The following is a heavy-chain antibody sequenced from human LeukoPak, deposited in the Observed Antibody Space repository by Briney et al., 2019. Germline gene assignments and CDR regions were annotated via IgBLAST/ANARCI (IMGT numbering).Heavy chain of an antibody. CDR1: EFTFSTYA. CDR2: ISGSGGST. CDR3: AKYRTGPPYGLDV. V-gene: IGHV3-23*01. D-gene: IGHD1-26*01. Sequence: GGSLRLSCAASEFTFSTYAMNWVRQAPGKGLEWVSGISGSGGSTWYADSVKGRFTISRDNSKNTLYLQMNRLRAEDTATYYCAKYRTGPPYGLDVWGQGTTVTVSS. J-gene: IGHJ6*02.